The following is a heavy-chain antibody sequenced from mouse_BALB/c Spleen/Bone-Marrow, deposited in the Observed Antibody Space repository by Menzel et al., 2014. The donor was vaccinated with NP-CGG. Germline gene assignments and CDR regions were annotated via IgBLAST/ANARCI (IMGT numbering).Heavy chain of an antibody. CDR2: ISNGGGST. Sequence: EVMLVESGGGLVQPGGSLKLSCAASGFTFSSYTMSWVRQTPEKRLDWVAYISNGGGSTYYPDTVKGRFTISRDNAKNTLYLQMSSLKSGDTAMYYCARGNGFAYWGQGTLVTVSA. V-gene: IGHV5-12-2*01. CDR1: GFTFSSYT. J-gene: IGHJ3*01. CDR3: ARGNGFAY.